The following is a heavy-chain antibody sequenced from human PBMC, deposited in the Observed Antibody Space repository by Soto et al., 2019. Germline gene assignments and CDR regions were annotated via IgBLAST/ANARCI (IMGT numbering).Heavy chain of an antibody. CDR1: GFTFSSCT. CDR3: AREVQPVVRREYDC. D-gene: IGHD1-1*01. Sequence: EVQLVESGGDLVQPGGSLRLSCAVSGFTFSSCTMNWVRQAPGKGLEWVSSVSGGGTTYYADSVKGRFTISRDNARNSLYLQMNSLRTEDTAVYYCAREVQPVVRREYDCWGQGTLVTVSS. CDR2: VSGGGTT. J-gene: IGHJ4*02. V-gene: IGHV3-21*01.